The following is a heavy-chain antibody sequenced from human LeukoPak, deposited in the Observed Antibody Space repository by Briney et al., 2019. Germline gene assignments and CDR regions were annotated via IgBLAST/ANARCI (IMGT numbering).Heavy chain of an antibody. J-gene: IGHJ4*02. D-gene: IGHD3-3*01. CDR3: ARAGYYDFWSGYYAFDY. V-gene: IGHV1-46*01. CDR2: INPSGGST. CDR1: GYTFTSYY. Sequence: ASVKVSCKASGYTFTSYYMHWVRQAPGQGLEWMGIINPSGGSTSYAQKFQGRITMTRDTSTSTVYMELSSLRSEDTAVYYCARAGYYDFWSGYYAFDYWGQGTLVTVSS.